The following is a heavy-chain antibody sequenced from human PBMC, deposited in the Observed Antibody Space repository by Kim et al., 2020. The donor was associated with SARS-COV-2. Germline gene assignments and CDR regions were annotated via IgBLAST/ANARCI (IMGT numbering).Heavy chain of an antibody. CDR3: ARHLYGDYDDY. J-gene: IGHJ4*02. CDR2: T. D-gene: IGHD4-17*01. Sequence: TNYSPSFQGHVTISADKSISTAYLQWSSLKASDTAMYYCARHLYGDYDDYWGQGTLVTVSS. V-gene: IGHV5-10-1*01.